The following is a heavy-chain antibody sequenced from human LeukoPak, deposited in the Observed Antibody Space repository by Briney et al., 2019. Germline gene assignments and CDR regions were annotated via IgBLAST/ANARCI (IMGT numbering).Heavy chain of an antibody. J-gene: IGHJ4*02. Sequence: GGSLRLSCAASGFTFSSYAMSWVRQAPGKGLEWVSYISSSSSTIYYADSVKGRFTISRDNAKNSLYLQMNSLRAEDTAVYYCAREGVGATRGAFDYWGQGTLVTVSS. CDR1: GFTFSSYA. D-gene: IGHD1-26*01. CDR3: AREGVGATRGAFDY. V-gene: IGHV3-48*01. CDR2: ISSSSSTI.